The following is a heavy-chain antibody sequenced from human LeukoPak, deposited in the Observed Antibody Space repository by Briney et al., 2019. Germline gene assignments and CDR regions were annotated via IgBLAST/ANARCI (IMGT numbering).Heavy chain of an antibody. V-gene: IGHV4-39*01. Sequence: SDPLSLTCTVSGGSISTFSYYWGWIRQPPGKGLEWIGSIYYTGSTYYNPSLKSRVTISVDTSKNQFSLKLSSVTAADTAVYYCARPHGLMVVWGQGTTVTVSS. CDR3: ARPHGLMVV. CDR1: GGSISTFSYY. J-gene: IGHJ6*02. CDR2: IYYTGST.